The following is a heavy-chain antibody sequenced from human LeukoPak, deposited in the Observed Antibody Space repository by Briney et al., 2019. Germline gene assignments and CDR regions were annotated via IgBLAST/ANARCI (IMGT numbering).Heavy chain of an antibody. Sequence: GGSLRLSCAASGFTFDDYAMHWVRQAPGKGLEWVSLISWDGGSTYYADSVKGRFTISRDNSKNSLYLQMNRLRAEDTALYYCAKDELYYGSGNLLDWGQGTLVTVSS. CDR2: ISWDGGST. J-gene: IGHJ4*02. D-gene: IGHD3-10*01. CDR3: AKDELYYGSGNLLD. CDR1: GFTFDDYA. V-gene: IGHV3-43D*03.